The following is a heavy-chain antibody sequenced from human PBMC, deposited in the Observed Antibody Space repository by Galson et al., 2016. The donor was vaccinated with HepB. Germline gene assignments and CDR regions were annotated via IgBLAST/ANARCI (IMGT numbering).Heavy chain of an antibody. J-gene: IGHJ2*01. V-gene: IGHV5-51*01. CDR3: ARPDYGYWYLGL. CDR2: IYPSDSQI. Sequence: QSGAEVKKPGESLKISCTGSGYRFTTYWIAWLRQKPGKGLEWMGIIYPSDSQIRYSPSFQGQVNITADKSINTAYLHWSSLEASDTATYICARPDYGYWYLGLWVRGTLVTVSS. CDR1: GYRFTTYW. D-gene: IGHD4-17*01.